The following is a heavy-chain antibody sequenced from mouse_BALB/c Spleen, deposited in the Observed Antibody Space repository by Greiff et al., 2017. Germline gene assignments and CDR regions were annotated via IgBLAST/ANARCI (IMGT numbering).Heavy chain of an antibody. D-gene: IGHD6-2*01. CDR3: ARLVLDY. V-gene: IGHV14-1*02. J-gene: IGHJ2*01. CDR1: GFNFNDYY. CDR2: IDPENGNT. Sequence: EVQLQQSGAELVRPGASVKLSCKASGFNFNDYYMHWVKQRPEQGLEWIGWIDPENGNTIYDPKFQGKASITADTSSNTAYLQLSSLTSEDTAVYYCARLVLDYWGQGTTLTVSS.